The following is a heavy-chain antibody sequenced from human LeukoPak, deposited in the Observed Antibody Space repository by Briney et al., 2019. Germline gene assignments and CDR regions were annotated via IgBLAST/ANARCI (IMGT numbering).Heavy chain of an antibody. CDR2: ISYDGSNK. Sequence: GGSLRLSCAASGFTFSSYGMHWVRQAPGKGLEWVAVISYDGSNKYYADSVKGRFTISRDNSKNTLYLQTNSLRAEDTAVYYCAKDGDTFYWGQGTLVTVSS. D-gene: IGHD5-18*01. CDR1: GFTFSSYG. CDR3: AKDGDTFY. V-gene: IGHV3-30*18. J-gene: IGHJ4*02.